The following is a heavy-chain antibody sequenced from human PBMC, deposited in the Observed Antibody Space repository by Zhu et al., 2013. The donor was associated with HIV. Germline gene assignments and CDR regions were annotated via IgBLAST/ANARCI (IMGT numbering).Heavy chain of an antibody. V-gene: IGHV1-8*01. Sequence: QVQLVQSGAEVKKPGASVKVSCKASGYTFTSYDINWVRQATGQGLEWMGWMNPNSGNTGYAQKFQGRVTMTRNTSISTAYMELSSLRSEDTAVYYCARGARIGVEAPVVPAAIIYYYYGMDVWGQGTTVTVSS. D-gene: IGHD2-2*02. CDR1: GYTFTSYD. CDR2: MNPNSGNT. CDR3: ARGARIGVEAPVVPAAIIYYYYGMDV. J-gene: IGHJ6*02.